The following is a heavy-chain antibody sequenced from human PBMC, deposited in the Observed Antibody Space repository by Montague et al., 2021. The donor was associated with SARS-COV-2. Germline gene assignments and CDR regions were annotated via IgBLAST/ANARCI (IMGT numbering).Heavy chain of an antibody. CDR1: GGSISSGGYY. D-gene: IGHD2-2*02. Sequence: TLSLTCTVSGGSISSGGYYWSWIRQHPGKGLEWIGYIYYSGSTCYNPSLKSRVTISVDTSKNQFSLKLSSVTAADTAVYYCARVGIVVVPAAIVTLSYYYYMDVWGKGTTVTVSS. CDR2: IYYSGST. CDR3: ARVGIVVVPAAIVTLSYYYYMDV. V-gene: IGHV4-31*03. J-gene: IGHJ6*03.